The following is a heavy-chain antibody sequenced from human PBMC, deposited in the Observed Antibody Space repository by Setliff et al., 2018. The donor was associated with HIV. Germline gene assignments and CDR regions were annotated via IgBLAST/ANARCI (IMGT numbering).Heavy chain of an antibody. D-gene: IGHD3-10*01. V-gene: IGHV1-8*01. J-gene: IGHJ6*04. CDR1: GHTFNNYD. CDR2: MNPNTGVA. Sequence: ASVKVSCKASGHTFNNYDIHWVRRATGPGLAWIGWMNPNTGVAGYALKFHGRVTMTRDTSISTVYMELSSLTSEDTAVYWCASGKGVGGVIITGGLDVWGKGTTVTVSS. CDR3: ASGKGVGGVIITGGLDV.